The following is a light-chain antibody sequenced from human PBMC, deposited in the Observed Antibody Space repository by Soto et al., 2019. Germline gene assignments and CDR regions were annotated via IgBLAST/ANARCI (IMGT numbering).Light chain of an antibody. V-gene: IGKV1-5*03. J-gene: IGKJ1*01. CDR2: KAS. CDR3: QQYDSHSRT. CDR1: QSISNW. Sequence: DIQMTQSPSTLSASVGDRVTITCRASQSISNWLAWYQQKPGKAPEVLIYKASSLESGVPSRFSGSGSGTEFTLTISSLQPDDFATYYCQQYDSHSRTFGQGTKVEIK.